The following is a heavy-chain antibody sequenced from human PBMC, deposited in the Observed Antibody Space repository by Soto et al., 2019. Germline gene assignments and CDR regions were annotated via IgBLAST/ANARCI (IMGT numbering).Heavy chain of an antibody. CDR1: GESFSGYY. D-gene: IGHD2-21*02. V-gene: IGHV4-34*01. Sequence: SETLSLTCAVYGESFSGYYWTWIRQPPGKGLEWIGEINHRGYTNYNPSLKSRVTISIDTSKNQFSLKLTSVTAADTSVYYCARTDIVTPNRFAPWGRGTLVPVSS. CDR3: ARTDIVTPNRFAP. J-gene: IGHJ5*02. CDR2: INHRGYT.